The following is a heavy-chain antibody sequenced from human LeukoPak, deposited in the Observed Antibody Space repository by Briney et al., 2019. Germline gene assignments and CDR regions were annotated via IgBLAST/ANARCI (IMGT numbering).Heavy chain of an antibody. V-gene: IGHV4-34*01. CDR1: GGSFSGYY. CDR2: INHSGST. Sequence: PSETLYLTCAVYGGSFSGYYWSWIRQPPGKGLEWIGEINHSGSTNYNPSLKSRVTISVDTSKNQFSLKLSSVTAADTAVYYCARGQGYSYGYYLDYWGREPWSPSPQ. J-gene: IGHJ4*02. CDR3: ARGQGYSYGYYLDY. D-gene: IGHD5-18*01.